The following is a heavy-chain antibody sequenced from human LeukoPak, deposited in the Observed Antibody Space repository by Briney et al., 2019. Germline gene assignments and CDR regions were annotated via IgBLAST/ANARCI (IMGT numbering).Heavy chain of an antibody. V-gene: IGHV3-23*01. Sequence: GGSLRLSCAASGFTFSNYPMTWVRQAPGKGLEWVSTIGSSAGDTHYADSVKGRFTISRDNSKNSLYLQMNSLRAEDTAVYYCAKYYYTSGSSGGRVFDYWGQGTLVTVSS. CDR1: GFTFSNYP. CDR3: AKYYYTSGSSGGRVFDY. CDR2: IGSSAGDT. J-gene: IGHJ4*02. D-gene: IGHD3-10*01.